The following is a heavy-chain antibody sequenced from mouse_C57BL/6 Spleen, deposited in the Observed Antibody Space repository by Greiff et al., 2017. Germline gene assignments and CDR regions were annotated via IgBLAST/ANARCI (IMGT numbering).Heavy chain of an antibody. Sequence: EVQLQQSGAELVRPGASVKLSCKASGFNIKDYYMHWVKQRPEQGLEWIGRIDPADGDTESAPKFQGKATMTADTSSNTAYLQLSSLTSEDTAVYYCTSITTVVSTNWYFDVWGTGTTVTVSS. V-gene: IGHV14-1*01. CDR1: GFNIKDYY. J-gene: IGHJ1*03. CDR2: IDPADGDT. CDR3: TSITTVVSTNWYFDV. D-gene: IGHD1-1*01.